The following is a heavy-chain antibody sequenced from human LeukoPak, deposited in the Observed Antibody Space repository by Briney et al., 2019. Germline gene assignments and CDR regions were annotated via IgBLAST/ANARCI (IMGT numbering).Heavy chain of an antibody. J-gene: IGHJ6*03. CDR3: ARHNLVVVPAAQYYYYYMDV. V-gene: IGHV5-51*01. CDR1: GYSFTSYW. CDR2: IYPGDSDT. Sequence: GESLKISCKGSGYSFTSYWIGWVRQMPGKGLERMGIIYPGDSDTRYSPSFQGQVTISADKSISTAYLQWSSLKASDTAMYYCARHNLVVVPAAQYYYYYMDVWGKGTTVTVSS. D-gene: IGHD2-2*01.